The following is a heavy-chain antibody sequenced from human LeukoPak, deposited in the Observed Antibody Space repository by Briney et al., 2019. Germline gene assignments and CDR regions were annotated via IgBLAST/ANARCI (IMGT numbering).Heavy chain of an antibody. V-gene: IGHV4-34*01. Sequence: KPSETLSLTCAVYGGSFSGYYWSWIRQPPGKGLEWIGEINHSGSTNYNPSLESRVTISVDTSKNQFSLKLSSVTDADTAVYYCARRGTYLVRWGQGTLVTVSS. D-gene: IGHD1-26*01. CDR1: GGSFSGYY. CDR2: INHSGST. CDR3: ARRGTYLVR. J-gene: IGHJ4*02.